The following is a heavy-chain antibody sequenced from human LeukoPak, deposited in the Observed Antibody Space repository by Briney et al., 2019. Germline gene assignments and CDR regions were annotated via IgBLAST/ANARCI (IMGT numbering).Heavy chain of an antibody. D-gene: IGHD3-9*01. CDR2: IKQDGSEK. V-gene: IGHV3-7*01. CDR1: GFTFSSYW. CDR3: AKDSGDILTGYQVDY. J-gene: IGHJ4*02. Sequence: GGSLRLSCAASGFTFSSYWMSWVRQAPGKGLEWVANIKQDGSEKYYVDSVKGRFTISRDNAKNALYLQMNSLRAEDTAVYYCAKDSGDILTGYQVDYWGQGTLVTVSS.